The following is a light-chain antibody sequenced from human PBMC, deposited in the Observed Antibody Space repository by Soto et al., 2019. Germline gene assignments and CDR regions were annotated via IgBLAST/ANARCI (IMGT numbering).Light chain of an antibody. J-gene: IGLJ1*01. CDR1: SRDVGGYNY. Sequence: QSALTQPPSASGSPGQSVTISCTGTSRDVGGYNYVSWYQQHPGKAPKLMIYEVNKRPSGVPDRFSGSKSGNTASLTVSGLQAEAEADYYCSSYADSNNFVFGTGTKLTVL. CDR2: EVN. CDR3: SSYADSNNFV. V-gene: IGLV2-8*01.